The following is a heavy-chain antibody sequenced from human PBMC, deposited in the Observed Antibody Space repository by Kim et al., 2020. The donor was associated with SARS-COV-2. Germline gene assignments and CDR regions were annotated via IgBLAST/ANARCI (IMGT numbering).Heavy chain of an antibody. V-gene: IGHV7-4-1*02. J-gene: IGHJ6*02. Sequence: ASVKVSCKASGYTFTSYAMNWVRQAPGQGLEWMGWINTNTGNPTYAQGFTGRFVFSLDTSVSTAYMQISSLKAEDTAVYYCARNAPSGWYFYYYYGMDVWGQGTTVTVSS. CDR1: GYTFTSYA. CDR2: INTNTGNP. D-gene: IGHD6-19*01. CDR3: ARNAPSGWYFYYYYGMDV.